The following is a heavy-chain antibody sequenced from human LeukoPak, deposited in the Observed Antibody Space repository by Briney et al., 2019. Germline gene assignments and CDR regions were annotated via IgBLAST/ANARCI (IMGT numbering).Heavy chain of an antibody. CDR2: IYYSGST. J-gene: IGHJ5*02. V-gene: IGHV4-39*01. Sequence: PSETLSLTCTVSGGSLSSSSYYWGWIRQPPGKGLEWIGSIYYSGSTYYNPSLKSRVTISVDTSKNQFSLKLSFVTAADTAVYYCARLGGDIVEVPALVFRWWFDPWGQGTLVTVSS. D-gene: IGHD2-2*01. CDR3: ARLGGDIVEVPALVFRWWFDP. CDR1: GGSLSSSSYY.